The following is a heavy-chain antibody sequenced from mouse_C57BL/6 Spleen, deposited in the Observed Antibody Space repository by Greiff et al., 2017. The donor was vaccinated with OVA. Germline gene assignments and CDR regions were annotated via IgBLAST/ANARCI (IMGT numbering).Heavy chain of an antibody. CDR1: GYTFTGYW. J-gene: IGHJ2*01. Sequence: QVQLQQPGAELVKPGASVKLSCKASGYTFTGYWMQWVKQRPGQGLEWIGEIDPSDSYTNYNQKFKGKATLTVDTSSSTAYMQLSSLTSEDSAVYYCASKPDYYGSLDYWGQGTTLTVSS. CDR3: ASKPDYYGSLDY. CDR2: IDPSDSYT. D-gene: IGHD1-1*01. V-gene: IGHV1-50*01.